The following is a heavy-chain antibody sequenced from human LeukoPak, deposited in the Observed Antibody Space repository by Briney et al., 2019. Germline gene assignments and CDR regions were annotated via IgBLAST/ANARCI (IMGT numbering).Heavy chain of an antibody. CDR3: TRANTVSIFGVIILDAFDI. J-gene: IGHJ3*02. D-gene: IGHD3-3*01. CDR2: IYSGGST. Sequence: GASLRLSCAASGFTVSSNYMSLVRQAPGKGLEWGSVIYSGGSTYYADPVKGRFTTSRDNSKNTLYLQMNSLRAEDTAVYYCTRANTVSIFGVIILDAFDIWGQGTMVTVSS. V-gene: IGHV3-53*01. CDR1: GFTVSSNY.